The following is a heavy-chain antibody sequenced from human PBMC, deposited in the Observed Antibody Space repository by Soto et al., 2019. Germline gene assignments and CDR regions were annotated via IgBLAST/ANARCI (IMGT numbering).Heavy chain of an antibody. CDR1: CDSISNSNYY. V-gene: IGHV4-39*01. Sequence: SETLSLTCTVSCDSISNSNYYWGWIRQPPGKGLEWIANIYYSGITYYNPSLKSRVAISVDTSKNQFSLKLSSVTAADTAIYYCARSNSVYYTWFDAGGQGTLVTVSS. J-gene: IGHJ5*02. CDR3: ARSNSVYYTWFDA. CDR2: IYYSGIT. D-gene: IGHD3-22*01.